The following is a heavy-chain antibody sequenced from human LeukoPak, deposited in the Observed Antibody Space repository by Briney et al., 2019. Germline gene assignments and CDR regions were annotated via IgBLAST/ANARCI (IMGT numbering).Heavy chain of an antibody. CDR1: GFTFSSYS. Sequence: GGSLRLSCAASGFTFSSYSMNWVRQAPGKGLEWVSSISSSSSCIYYADSVKGQFTISRDNAKNSLYLQMNSLRAEDTAVYYCAREGYDSVGPHRDPSSVTGTRFDYWGQGTLVTVSS. V-gene: IGHV3-21*01. CDR3: AREGYDSVGPHRDPSSVTGTRFDY. J-gene: IGHJ4*02. D-gene: IGHD6-19*01. CDR2: ISSSSSCI.